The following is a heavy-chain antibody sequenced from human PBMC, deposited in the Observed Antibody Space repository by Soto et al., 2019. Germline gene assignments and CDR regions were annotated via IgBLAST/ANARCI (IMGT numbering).Heavy chain of an antibody. CDR2: IYYSGST. D-gene: IGHD2-15*01. V-gene: IGHV4-59*08. CDR1: GGSISSYY. J-gene: IGHJ6*03. CDR3: ASHSGEIGYCSGGSCSTNSGDYYYYYMDV. Sequence: SETLSLTCTVSGGSISSYYWSWIRQPPGKGLEWIGYIYYSGSTNYNPSLKSRVTISVDTSKNQFSLKLSSVTAADTAVYYCASHSGEIGYCSGGSCSTNSGDYYYYYMDVWGKGTTVTVSS.